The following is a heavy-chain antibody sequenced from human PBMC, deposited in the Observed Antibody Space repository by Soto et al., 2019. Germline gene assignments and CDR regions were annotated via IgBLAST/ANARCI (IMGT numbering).Heavy chain of an antibody. Sequence: SETLSLTCTVSGGSISSYYWSWIRQPPGKGLEWIGYIYYSGSTNYNPSLKSRVTISVDTSKNQFSLKLSSVTAADTAVYYCARVGYDFWSGYYPFSEPYGMDVRGQGTTVTVS. V-gene: IGHV4-59*01. J-gene: IGHJ6*02. CDR3: ARVGYDFWSGYYPFSEPYGMDV. D-gene: IGHD3-3*01. CDR2: IYYSGST. CDR1: GGSISSYY.